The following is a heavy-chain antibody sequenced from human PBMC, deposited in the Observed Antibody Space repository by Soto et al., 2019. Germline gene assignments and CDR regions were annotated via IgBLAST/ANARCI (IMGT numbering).Heavy chain of an antibody. CDR1: GGSFSGYY. CDR3: ARAWKIAVAALWLHGMDV. V-gene: IGHV4-34*01. CDR2: INHSGST. D-gene: IGHD6-19*01. Sequence: QVQLQQWGAGLLKPSETLSLTCAVYGGSFSGYYWSWIRQPPGKGLEWIGEINHSGSTNYNPSLKRRVTISVDTPKNQYSLKLSSVTAADTAVYYCARAWKIAVAALWLHGMDVGGQGTTVTVSS. J-gene: IGHJ6*02.